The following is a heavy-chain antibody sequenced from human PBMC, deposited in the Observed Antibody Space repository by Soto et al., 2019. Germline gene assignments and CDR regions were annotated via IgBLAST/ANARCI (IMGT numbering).Heavy chain of an antibody. CDR1: GGSISSSSYY. CDR2: IYYSGST. CDR3: ARRWGIAVAGPNEGTIVPSFHFDY. V-gene: IGHV4-39*01. D-gene: IGHD6-19*01. J-gene: IGHJ4*02. Sequence: SETLSLTCTVSGGSISSSSYYWGWIRQPPGKGLEWIGSIYYSGSTYYNPSLKSRVTISVDTSKNQFSLKLSSVTAADTAVYYCARRWGIAVAGPNEGTIVPSFHFDYWGQGTLVTVSS.